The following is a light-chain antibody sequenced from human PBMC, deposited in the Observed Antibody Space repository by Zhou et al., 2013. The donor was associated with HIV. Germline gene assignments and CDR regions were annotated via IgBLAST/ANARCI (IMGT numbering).Light chain of an antibody. J-gene: IGKJ4*02. CDR1: QSISSY. Sequence: DIQMTQSPSSLSASIGDRVTITCRASQSISSYLNWYQQKPGKAPKLLIFAASSLQSGVPSRFSGSRSGTAFTLTISSLQPEDFATYYCQQSYSTPSXTFGG. CDR3: QQSYSTPSXT. CDR2: AAS. V-gene: IGKV1-39*01.